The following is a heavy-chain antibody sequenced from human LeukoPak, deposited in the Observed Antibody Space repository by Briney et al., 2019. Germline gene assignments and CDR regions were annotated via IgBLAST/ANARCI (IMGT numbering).Heavy chain of an antibody. CDR3: ARDDSSRDDSSGYHV. J-gene: IGHJ4*02. D-gene: IGHD3-22*01. CDR1: GGSINSYY. V-gene: IGHV4-4*07. CDR2: IHFSGST. Sequence: SETLSLTCTVSGGSINSYYRTWIRQSAEKGLEWIGRIHFSGSTNYNPALKSRVAISLDDSKNQFSLKLRSVTAADTAVYFCARDDSSRDDSSGYHVWGRGTLLTVSS.